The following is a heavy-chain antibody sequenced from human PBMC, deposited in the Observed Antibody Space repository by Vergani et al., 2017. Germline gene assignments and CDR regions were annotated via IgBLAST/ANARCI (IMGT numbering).Heavy chain of an antibody. CDR2: ISCDGDRT. CDR3: AKEYFVAGNYLFDY. CDR1: GFTFSNSA. J-gene: IGHJ4*02. Sequence: EVHLLESGGGQVEAGGSLRLSCVASGFTFSNSAMSWVRQTSGKGLEWVSAISCDGDRTYYADSVKGRFTISRDNSKNMLFLQMNNLRTEDSAIYYCAKEYFVAGNYLFDYWGQGTLVTVSS. V-gene: IGHV3-23*01. D-gene: IGHD3-9*01.